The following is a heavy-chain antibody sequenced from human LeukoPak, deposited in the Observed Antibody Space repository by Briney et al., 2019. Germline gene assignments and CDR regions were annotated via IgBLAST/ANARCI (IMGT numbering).Heavy chain of an antibody. J-gene: IGHJ6*03. CDR3: ARGFNNYYYYYMDV. CDR2: ISAYNGNT. CDR1: GGTFSSYA. V-gene: IGHV1-18*01. Sequence: ASVKVSCKASGGTFSSYAISWVRQAPGQGLEWMGWISAYNGNTNYAQKLQGRVTMTTDTSTSTAYMELRSLRSDDTAVYYCARGFNNYYYYYMDVWGKGTTVTVSS.